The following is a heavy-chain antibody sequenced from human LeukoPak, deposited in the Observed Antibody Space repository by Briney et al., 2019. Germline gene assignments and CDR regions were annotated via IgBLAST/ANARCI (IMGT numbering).Heavy chain of an antibody. CDR1: GGSFSGYY. D-gene: IGHD3-10*01. Sequence: SETLSLTCAVYGGSFSGYYWSWIRQPPGKGLEWIGEINHSGSTNYNPSLKSRVTISVDTSKNQFSLKLSSVTAADTAVYYCASGMVRGANANADAFDIWGQGTMVTVSS. V-gene: IGHV4-34*01. J-gene: IGHJ3*02. CDR3: ASGMVRGANANADAFDI. CDR2: INHSGST.